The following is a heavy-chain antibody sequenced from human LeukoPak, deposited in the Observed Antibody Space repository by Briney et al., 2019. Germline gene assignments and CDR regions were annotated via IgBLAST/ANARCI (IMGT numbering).Heavy chain of an antibody. V-gene: IGHV3-21*01. CDR2: ISSSSSYI. Sequence: GGSLRLSCAASGFTFSSYSMNWVRQAPGKGLEWVSSISSSSSYIYYADSVKGRFTISRDNAKNSLYLQMNSLRAEDTAVYYCARGVPYDFRSGETRDYFDYWGQGTLVTVSS. D-gene: IGHD3-3*01. CDR3: ARGVPYDFRSGETRDYFDY. J-gene: IGHJ4*02. CDR1: GFTFSSYS.